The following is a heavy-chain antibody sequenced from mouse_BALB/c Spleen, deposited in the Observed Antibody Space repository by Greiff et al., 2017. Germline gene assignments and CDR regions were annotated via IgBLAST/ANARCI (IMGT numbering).Heavy chain of an antibody. CDR3: ARDDYERDWFAY. CDR2: ISYSGST. CDR1: GYSITSDYA. Sequence: EVKLQESGPGLVKPSQSLSLTCTVTGYSITSDYAWNWIRQFPGNKLEWMGYISYSGSTSYNPSLKSRISITRDTSKNQFFLQLNSVTTEDTATYYCARDDYERDWFAYWGQGTLVTVSA. V-gene: IGHV3-2*02. J-gene: IGHJ3*01. D-gene: IGHD2-4*01.